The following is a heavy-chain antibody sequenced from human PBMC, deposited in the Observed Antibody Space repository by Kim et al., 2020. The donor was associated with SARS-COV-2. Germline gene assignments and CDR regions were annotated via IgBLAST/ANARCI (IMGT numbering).Heavy chain of an antibody. CDR1: GFTFSSYA. Sequence: GGSLRLSCAASGFTFSSYAMSWVRQAPGKGLEWVSVTYSGGSSTYYADSVKGRFTISRDNSKNTLYLQMNSLRVEDTAVYYCAKDGMDTAMYLSNWGQGT. V-gene: IGHV3-23*03. J-gene: IGHJ4*02. CDR3: AKDGMDTAMYLSN. D-gene: IGHD5-18*01. CDR2: TYSGGSST.